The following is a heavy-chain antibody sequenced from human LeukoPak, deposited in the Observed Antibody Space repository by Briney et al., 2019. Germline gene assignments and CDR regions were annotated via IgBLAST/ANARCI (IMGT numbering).Heavy chain of an antibody. V-gene: IGHV3-23*01. J-gene: IGHJ4*02. Sequence: GGCPRLSCAASGFTFSSYTMSSGRQAPGKRLERVSAISGSGGSTYYADSVKGRFTISRDNSKNTLYLQMNSLRAEDTAVYYCAKDGVPLYYDSSGYLDYWGQGTLVTVSS. D-gene: IGHD3-22*01. CDR1: GFTFSSYT. CDR3: AKDGVPLYYDSSGYLDY. CDR2: ISGSGGST.